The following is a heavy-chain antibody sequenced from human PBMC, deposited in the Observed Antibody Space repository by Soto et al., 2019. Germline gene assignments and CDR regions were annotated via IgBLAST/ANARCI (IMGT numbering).Heavy chain of an antibody. CDR3: ARAADRGSGYVNWFDS. Sequence: QVQLQESGPGLVKPSQTLSLTCTVSGDSISSGDYYWSWIRQPPGKGLEWIGYIYYSGNTYFNPSLKSQIIISVDTSNNQFSLKVSSVTAADTAVYYCARAADRGSGYVNWFDSWGQGTLVTVSS. CDR1: GDSISSGDYY. V-gene: IGHV4-30-4*01. D-gene: IGHD3-3*01. CDR2: IYYSGNT. J-gene: IGHJ5*01.